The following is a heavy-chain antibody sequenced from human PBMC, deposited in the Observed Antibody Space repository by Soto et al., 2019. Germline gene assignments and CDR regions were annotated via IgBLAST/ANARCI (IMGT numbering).Heavy chain of an antibody. CDR2: ISYDGSNK. J-gene: IGHJ6*02. CDR3: ARIHLFTYYYGSGSYTYPLSYYYGMDV. CDR1: GFTFSSYA. V-gene: IGHV3-30-3*01. D-gene: IGHD3-10*01. Sequence: GGSLRLSCAASGFTFSSYAMHWVRQAPGKGLEWVAVISYDGSNKYYADSVKGRFTISRDNSKNTLYLQMNSLRAEDTAVYYCARIHLFTYYYGSGSYTYPLSYYYGMDVWGQGTTVTVSS.